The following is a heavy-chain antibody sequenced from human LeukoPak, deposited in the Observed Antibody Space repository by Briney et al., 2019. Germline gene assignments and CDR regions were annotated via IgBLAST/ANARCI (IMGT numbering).Heavy chain of an antibody. CDR1: GASFSGYY. J-gene: IGHJ3*02. CDR3: ARVAPYIEVVVAATRVGAFDI. CDR2: INHSGST. Sequence: SETLSPTCAVYGASFSGYYWSWIRQPPGKGLDWIGEINHSGSTNYNPSLKSRVTISVDTSKNQFSLKLSSVTAADTAVYYCARVAPYIEVVVAATRVGAFDIWGQGTMVTVSS. D-gene: IGHD2-15*01. V-gene: IGHV4-34*01.